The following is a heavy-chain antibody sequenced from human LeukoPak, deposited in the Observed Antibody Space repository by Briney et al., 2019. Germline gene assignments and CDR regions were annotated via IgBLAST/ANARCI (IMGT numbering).Heavy chain of an antibody. Sequence: GGSLRLSCAASGFMFDSYWIHWVRQAPGKGLVWVSRINTDGTITTYADPVKGRFTISRDNAKYTLYLQMNSLRVEDTAAYYCATSFYDSSDYRDYWGQGTLVAVSS. CDR2: INTDGTIT. V-gene: IGHV3-74*01. CDR1: GFMFDSYW. CDR3: ATSFYDSSDYRDY. J-gene: IGHJ4*02. D-gene: IGHD3-22*01.